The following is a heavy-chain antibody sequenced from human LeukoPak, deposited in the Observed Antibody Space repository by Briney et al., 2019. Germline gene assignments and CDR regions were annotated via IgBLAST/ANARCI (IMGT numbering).Heavy chain of an antibody. CDR2: ISGSGGST. Sequence: GGSLRLSCAASEFTFSNYAMNWVRQAPGKGLEWVSGISGSGGSTYYADSVKGRFTISRDNSKNTLYLQMNSLGAEDTALYYCAKRPGIVGARGYFDYWGQGTLVTVSS. J-gene: IGHJ4*02. D-gene: IGHD1-26*01. V-gene: IGHV3-23*01. CDR1: EFTFSNYA. CDR3: AKRPGIVGARGYFDY.